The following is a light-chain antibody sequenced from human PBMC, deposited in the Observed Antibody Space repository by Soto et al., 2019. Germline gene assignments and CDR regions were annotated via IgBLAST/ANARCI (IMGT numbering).Light chain of an antibody. J-gene: IGKJ1*01. V-gene: IGKV3-11*01. Sequence: EIVLTLSPATLSLSPGERATLSCRASQSVSSYLAWYQQKPGQAPRLLIYDASNRATGIPARFSGSGSGTDFTLTISSLEPEDSAVYYCQQRSNWPWAFGQGTKVDIK. CDR1: QSVSSY. CDR3: QQRSNWPWA. CDR2: DAS.